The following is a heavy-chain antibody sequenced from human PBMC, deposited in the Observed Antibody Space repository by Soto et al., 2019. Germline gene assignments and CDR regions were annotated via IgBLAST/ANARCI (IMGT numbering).Heavy chain of an antibody. V-gene: IGHV5-51*01. CDR1: GYSFTSYW. D-gene: IGHD2-2*01. J-gene: IGHJ6*03. Sequence: GESLKISCKGSGYSFTSYWIGWVRQMPGKGLEWMGVIYPGDSDTRYSPSFQGQVTISADKSISTAYLQWSSLKASDTAMYYCARHRSRNCSSTSCYPYYYYMDVWGKGTTVTVSS. CDR3: ARHRSRNCSSTSCYPYYYYMDV. CDR2: IYPGDSDT.